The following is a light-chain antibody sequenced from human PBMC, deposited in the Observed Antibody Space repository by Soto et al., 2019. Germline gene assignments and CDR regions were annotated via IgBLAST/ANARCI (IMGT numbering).Light chain of an antibody. CDR3: QQRSSWPIFT. CDR1: QSVGSY. J-gene: IGKJ3*01. V-gene: IGKV3-11*01. Sequence: EIVLTQSPATLSLSPGERATLSCRASQSVGSYLAWYQQKPGQAPRLLIYDASTRATGIPARFSGSGSGTDFTLTISSLEPEDFAVYYCQQRSSWPIFTFGPGTKVDIK. CDR2: DAS.